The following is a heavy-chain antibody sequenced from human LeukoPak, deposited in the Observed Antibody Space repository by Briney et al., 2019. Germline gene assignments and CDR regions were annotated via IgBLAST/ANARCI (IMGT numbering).Heavy chain of an antibody. D-gene: IGHD5-24*01. V-gene: IGHV3-30-3*01. CDR3: ARDPDGY. CDR1: GFTFSSYA. CDR2: ISYDGSNK. J-gene: IGHJ4*02. Sequence: PGGSLRLSCAASGFTFSSYAMHRVRQAPGKGLEWVAVISYDGSNKYYADSVKGRFTISRDNSKNTLYLQMNSLRAEDTAVYYCARDPDGYWGQGTLVTVSS.